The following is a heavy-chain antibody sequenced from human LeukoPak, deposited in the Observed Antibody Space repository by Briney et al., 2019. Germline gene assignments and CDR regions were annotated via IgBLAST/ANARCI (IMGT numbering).Heavy chain of an antibody. Sequence: GGSLRLSCAASGFTFSSYGMHWVRQAPGKGLEWVAVISYDGSNKYYADSVKGRFTISRDNSKNTLYLQMNSLRAEDTAVYYCAKATSSGYYIDYWGQGTLVTVSS. CDR1: GFTFSSYG. D-gene: IGHD3-22*01. J-gene: IGHJ4*02. CDR2: ISYDGSNK. CDR3: AKATSSGYYIDY. V-gene: IGHV3-30*18.